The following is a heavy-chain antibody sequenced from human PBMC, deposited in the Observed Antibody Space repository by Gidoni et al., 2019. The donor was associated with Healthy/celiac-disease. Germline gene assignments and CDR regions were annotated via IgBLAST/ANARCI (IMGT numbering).Heavy chain of an antibody. D-gene: IGHD2-21*02. J-gene: IGHJ6*02. Sequence: STYYNPSLKSRVTISVDTSKNQFSLKLSSVTAADTAVYYCARGGDTSHIYYYGMDVWGQGTTVTVSS. CDR3: ARGGDTSHIYYYGMDV. V-gene: IGHV4-30-2*05. CDR2: ST.